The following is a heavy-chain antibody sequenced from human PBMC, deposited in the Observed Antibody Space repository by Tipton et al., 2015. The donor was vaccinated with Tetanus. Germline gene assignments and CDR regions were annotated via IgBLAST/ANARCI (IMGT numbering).Heavy chain of an antibody. CDR2: IYAGGNT. CDR1: GFTVSNNY. CDR3: ANLPVGQH. V-gene: IGHV3-53*01. Sequence: QLVQSGGGLIQPGGSLRLSCAASGFTVSNNYMTWVRQAPGKGLDWVSIIYAGGNTYYADSVKGRFTISRDNSKNTLYLQMNSLRAEDTAVYYCANLPVGQHWGQGTLVTVSS. D-gene: IGHD2-2*01. J-gene: IGHJ1*01.